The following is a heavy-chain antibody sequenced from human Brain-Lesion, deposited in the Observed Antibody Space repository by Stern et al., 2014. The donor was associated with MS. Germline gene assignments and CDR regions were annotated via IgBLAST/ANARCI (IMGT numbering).Heavy chain of an antibody. D-gene: IGHD2-2*01. V-gene: IGHV4-61*02. CDR1: GGSISSGGYY. CDR2: IFNSGRT. CDR3: ARGRVVPGFQYYATDV. J-gene: IGHJ6*02. Sequence: QVQLLQPGPGLVKPSQTLSLSCTVSGGSISSGGYYWSWIRQPAGKGLEWIGRIFNSGRTSYHPSPKSRVPLSIDTSQHPFSPRLNPRTAADTAVYYCARGRVVPGFQYYATDVWGQGTTVIVSS.